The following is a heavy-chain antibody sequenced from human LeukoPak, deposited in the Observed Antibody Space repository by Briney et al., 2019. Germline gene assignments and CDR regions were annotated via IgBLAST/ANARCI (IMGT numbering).Heavy chain of an antibody. CDR2: IYYSGST. D-gene: IGHD1-26*01. J-gene: IGHJ5*02. V-gene: IGHV4-59*01. CDR1: GGSISSYY. Sequence: ETXSLTCTVSGGSISSYYWSWIRQPPGKGLEWIXXIYYSGSTNYNPSLKSRVTISVDTSKNQFSLKLSSVTAADTAVYYCARVESYYVESWFDPWGQGTLVTVSS. CDR3: ARVESYYVESWFDP.